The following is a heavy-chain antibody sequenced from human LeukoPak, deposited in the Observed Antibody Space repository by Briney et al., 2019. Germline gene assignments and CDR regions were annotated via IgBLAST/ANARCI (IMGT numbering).Heavy chain of an antibody. CDR3: ARDHDYSNYQHYFDY. J-gene: IGHJ4*02. D-gene: IGHD4-11*01. CDR2: ISYDRSNK. V-gene: IGHV3-33*01. Sequence: PGRSLRLSCAASGFTFSSYGMHWVRQAPGKGLEWVAVISYDRSNKYYADSVKGRFTISRDNSKNTLYLQMSSLRAEDTAVYYCARDHDYSNYQHYFDYWGQGTLVTVSS. CDR1: GFTFSSYG.